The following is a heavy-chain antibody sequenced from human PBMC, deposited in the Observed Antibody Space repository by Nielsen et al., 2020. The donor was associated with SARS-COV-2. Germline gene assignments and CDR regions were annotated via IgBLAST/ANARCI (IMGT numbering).Heavy chain of an antibody. Sequence: GESLKISCAASGFTFSSYAMIWVRQAPGKVLEWIGFIRSKAFGGTTEYAASVKGRFTISRDDSKAIAYLQMDSLKTEDTAVYYCGRDQSTAGWFGFADYWGQGTLVTVSS. CDR1: GFTFSSYA. CDR2: IRSKAFGGTT. CDR3: GRDQSTAGWFGFADY. V-gene: IGHV3-49*04. D-gene: IGHD3-16*01. J-gene: IGHJ4*02.